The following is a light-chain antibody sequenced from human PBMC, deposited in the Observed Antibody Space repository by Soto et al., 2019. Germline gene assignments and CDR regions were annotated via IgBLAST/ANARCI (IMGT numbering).Light chain of an antibody. J-gene: IGKJ4*01. CDR1: QSVRSSY. Sequence: EIVLTQSPGTLSLSPGERATLSCRASQSVRSSYLAWYQQKPGQAPRLLFYGASSRTTDFADRFSGSGSGTDFTLTISRLEPDDFAVYYCQQYGSSPLTFGGGTKVEIK. CDR3: QQYGSSPLT. CDR2: GAS. V-gene: IGKV3-20*01.